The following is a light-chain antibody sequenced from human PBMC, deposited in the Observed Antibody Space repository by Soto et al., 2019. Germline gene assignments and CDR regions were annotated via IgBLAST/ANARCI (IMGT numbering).Light chain of an antibody. Sequence: DIQMTQSPSTLSASVGDRVTITCRASQSISSWLAWYQQKPGKAPNLLIYKASSLESGVPSRFSGSGSGTEFTLAISSLQPDDFATYYCKQYDSNPWTFGQGTKVEI. V-gene: IGKV1-5*03. CDR1: QSISSW. J-gene: IGKJ1*01. CDR3: KQYDSNPWT. CDR2: KAS.